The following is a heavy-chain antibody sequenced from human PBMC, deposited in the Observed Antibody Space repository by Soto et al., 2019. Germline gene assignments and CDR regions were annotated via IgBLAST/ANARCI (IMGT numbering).Heavy chain of an antibody. CDR1: VYTFTSYG. CDR2: ISAYNGNT. D-gene: IGHD3-22*01. V-gene: IGHV1-18*01. CDR3: ARVGYYHSSGYGYYYYYGMAV. J-gene: IGHJ6*02. Sequence: ASVKVSCKASVYTFTSYGISWVRQAPGQGLEWMGWISAYNGNTNYAQKLQGRVTMTTDTSTSTAYMELRSLRSDDTAVYYCARVGYYHSSGYGYYYYYGMAVWGQGTTVTVSS.